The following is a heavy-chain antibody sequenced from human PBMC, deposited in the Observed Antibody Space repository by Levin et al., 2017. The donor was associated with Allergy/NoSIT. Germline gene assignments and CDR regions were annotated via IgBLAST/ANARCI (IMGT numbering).Heavy chain of an antibody. Sequence: GESLKISCAASGFTFSSYWMHWVRQAPGKGLVWVSRINSDGSSTSYADSVKGRFTISRDNAKNTLYLQMNSLRAEDTAVYYCARDSRGSYPPFDYWGQGTLVTVSS. D-gene: IGHD1-26*01. CDR2: INSDGSST. V-gene: IGHV3-74*01. J-gene: IGHJ4*02. CDR1: GFTFSSYW. CDR3: ARDSRGSYPPFDY.